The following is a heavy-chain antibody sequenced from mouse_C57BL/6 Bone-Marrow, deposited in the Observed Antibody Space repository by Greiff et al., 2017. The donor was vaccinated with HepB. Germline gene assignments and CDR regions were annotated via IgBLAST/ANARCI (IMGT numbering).Heavy chain of an antibody. V-gene: IGHV3-6*01. CDR2: ISYDGSN. CDR3: ASLLTGTRGDY. Sequence: EVKLQQSGPGLVKPSQSLSLTCSVTGYSITSGYYWNWIRQFPGNKLEWMGYISYDGSNKYNPSLKNRISITRDTSKNQFFRKLNSVTTEDTATYYCASLLTGTRGDYWGQGTTLTVSS. J-gene: IGHJ2*01. D-gene: IGHD4-1*01. CDR1: GYSITSGYY.